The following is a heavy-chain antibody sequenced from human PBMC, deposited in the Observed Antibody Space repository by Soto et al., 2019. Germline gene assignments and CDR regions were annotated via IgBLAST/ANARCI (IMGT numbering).Heavy chain of an antibody. V-gene: IGHV1-3*01. CDR3: ASSFYYDSSGWNYYYGMDV. J-gene: IGHJ6*02. Sequence: QVQLVQSGAEVKKPGASVKVSCKASGYTFTSYAMHWVRQAPGQRLEWMGWINAGNGNTKYSQKFQGRVPITRDTSASTAYMELSSLRSEDTAVYYCASSFYYDSSGWNYYYGMDVWGQGTTVTVSS. D-gene: IGHD3-22*01. CDR2: INAGNGNT. CDR1: GYTFTSYA.